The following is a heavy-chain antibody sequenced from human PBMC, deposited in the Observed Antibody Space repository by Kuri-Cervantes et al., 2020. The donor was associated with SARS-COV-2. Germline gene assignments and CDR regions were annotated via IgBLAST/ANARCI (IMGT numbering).Heavy chain of an antibody. D-gene: IGHD1-7*01. CDR1: GGTFSSYA. V-gene: IGHV1-69*05. Sequence: SVKVSCKASGGTFSSYAISWVRQAPGQGLEWMGGIIPIFGTANYTQKFQGRVTITTDESTSTAYMELSSLRSEDTAVYYCARDNWNYPSHDAFDIWGQGTMVTVSS. J-gene: IGHJ3*02. CDR3: ARDNWNYPSHDAFDI. CDR2: IIPIFGTA.